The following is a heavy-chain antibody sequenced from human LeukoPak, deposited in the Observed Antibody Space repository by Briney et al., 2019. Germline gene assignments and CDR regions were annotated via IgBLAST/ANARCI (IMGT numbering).Heavy chain of an antibody. CDR3: ASGPDAFDI. CDR2: INPNSGGT. Sequence: ASVRVSCKASGHSLTTKYMHWVRQAPGQGLEWMGWINPNSGGTNYAQKFQGRVTMTRDTSISTAYMELSRLRSDDTAVYYCASGPDAFDIWGQGTMVTVSS. J-gene: IGHJ3*02. CDR1: GHSLTTKY. V-gene: IGHV1-2*02.